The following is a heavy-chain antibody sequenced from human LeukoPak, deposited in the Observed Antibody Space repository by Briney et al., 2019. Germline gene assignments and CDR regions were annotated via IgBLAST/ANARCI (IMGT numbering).Heavy chain of an antibody. Sequence: SVKVSCKASGGTFSSYAISWVRQAPGQGLEWMGGIIPIFGTANYEQKFQGRVTITTDESTSTAYMELSSLRSEDTAVYYCARRPSSGYYAFDIWGQGTMVTVSS. V-gene: IGHV1-69*05. CDR3: ARRPSSGYYAFDI. CDR2: IIPIFGTA. CDR1: GGTFSSYA. D-gene: IGHD3-22*01. J-gene: IGHJ3*02.